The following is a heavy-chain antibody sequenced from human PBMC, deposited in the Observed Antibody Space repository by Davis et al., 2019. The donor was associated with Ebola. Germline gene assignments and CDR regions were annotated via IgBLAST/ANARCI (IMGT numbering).Heavy chain of an antibody. V-gene: IGHV3-48*02. CDR1: GFTFSSYS. J-gene: IGHJ4*02. CDR2: ISSSSSTI. D-gene: IGHD1-1*01. Sequence: GESLKISCAASGFTFSSYSMNWVRQAPGKGLEWVSYISSSSSTIYYADSVKGRFTISRDNAKNSLYLQMNSLRDEDTAVYYCARDWAGTAYYFDYWGQGTLVTVSS. CDR3: ARDWAGTAYYFDY.